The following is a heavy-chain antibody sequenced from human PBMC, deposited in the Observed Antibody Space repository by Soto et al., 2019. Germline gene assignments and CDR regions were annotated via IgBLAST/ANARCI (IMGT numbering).Heavy chain of an antibody. J-gene: IGHJ6*03. Sequence: EVQLVESGGGLVKPGGSLRLSCAASGVTFSSFSFNWVRQAPGKGQEWVSFILSSGGSIYYADSVKGRFTIARDNAKNSMYLQMNSLKDEDTAVYYCVRDSWEQLVRRGFYDYYMDVWGKGATVTVSS. CDR3: VRDSWEQLVRRGFYDYYMDV. V-gene: IGHV3-21*01. CDR2: ILSSGGSI. D-gene: IGHD6-6*01. CDR1: GVTFSSFS.